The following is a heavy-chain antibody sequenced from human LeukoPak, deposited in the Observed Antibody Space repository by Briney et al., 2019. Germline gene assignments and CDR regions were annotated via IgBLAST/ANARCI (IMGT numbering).Heavy chain of an antibody. CDR2: IYPGDSDT. J-gene: IGHJ4*02. D-gene: IGHD4-17*01. V-gene: IGHV5-51*01. CDR3: AAALDYGDYVDRFDY. CDR1: GYSFTSYW. Sequence: GESLKISCKGSGYSFTSYWIGWVRQMPGKGLEWMGIIYPGDSDTRYSPSFQGQVIISADKSISTAYLQWSSLKASDTAMYYCAAALDYGDYVDRFDYWGQGTLVTVSS.